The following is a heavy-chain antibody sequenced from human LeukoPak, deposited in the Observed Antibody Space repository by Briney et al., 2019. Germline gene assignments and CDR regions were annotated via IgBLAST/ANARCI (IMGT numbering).Heavy chain of an antibody. CDR1: GFSLSNYW. CDR2: IKQDGSEK. D-gene: IGHD5-18*01. CDR3: ATSGYNFDY. J-gene: IGHJ4*02. Sequence: PGGPLRLSCAVSGFSLSNYWMSWVRQTPGKGLEWVANIKQDGSEKHYMDSVKGRFAISRDNAKDSLYLQMNSLRIEDTAVYYCATSGYNFDYWGQGTLVTVSS. V-gene: IGHV3-7*02.